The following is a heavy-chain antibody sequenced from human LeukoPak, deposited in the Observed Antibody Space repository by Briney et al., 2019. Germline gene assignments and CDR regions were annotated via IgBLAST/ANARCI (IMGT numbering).Heavy chain of an antibody. J-gene: IGHJ5*02. D-gene: IGHD2-2*01. CDR1: GYTFTGYY. CDR2: INPNSGGI. V-gene: IGHV1-2*02. Sequence: ASVKVSCKASGYTFTGYYMHWVRQAPGQGLEWMGWINPNSGGINYARKFQGRVTMTRDTSISTAYMELSRLRSDDTAVYYCARDDCSSTSCYPTNWFDPWGQGTLVTVSS. CDR3: ARDDCSSTSCYPTNWFDP.